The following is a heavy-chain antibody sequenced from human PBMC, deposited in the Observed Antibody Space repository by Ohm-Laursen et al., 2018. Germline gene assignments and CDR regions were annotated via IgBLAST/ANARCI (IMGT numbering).Heavy chain of an antibody. J-gene: IGHJ6*02. V-gene: IGHV1-2*02. D-gene: IGHD3-3*01. CDR3: ARDWGDYDFWSGYYSYYYYGMDV. Sequence: ESLRISCKASGYTFTGYYMHWVRQAPGQGLEWMGWINPNSGGTNYAQKFQGRVTMTRDTSISTAYMELSRLRSDDTAVYYCARDWGDYDFWSGYYSYYYYGMDVWGQGTTVTVSS. CDR1: GYTFTGYY. CDR2: INPNSGGT.